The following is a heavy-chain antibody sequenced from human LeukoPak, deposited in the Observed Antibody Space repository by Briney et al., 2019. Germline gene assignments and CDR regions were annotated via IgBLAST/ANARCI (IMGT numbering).Heavy chain of an antibody. CDR2: IYTSGST. D-gene: IGHD6-13*01. V-gene: IGHV4-4*07. Sequence: SETLSLTCTVSGGSISSYYWSWIRQPAGKGLEWIGRIYTSGSTNYNPSLKSRVTMSVDTSKNQFSLKLSSVTAAVTAVYYCARDWAAAAGSNYGMDVWGQGTTVTVSS. CDR3: ARDWAAAAGSNYGMDV. J-gene: IGHJ6*02. CDR1: GGSISSYY.